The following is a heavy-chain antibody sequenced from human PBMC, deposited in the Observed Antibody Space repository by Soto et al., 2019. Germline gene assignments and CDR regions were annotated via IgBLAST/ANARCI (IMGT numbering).Heavy chain of an antibody. V-gene: IGHV1-8*01. CDR2: MNPNSGNT. CDR1: GYTFTSYD. CDR3: ARAREYDFWSTRWFDP. Sequence: ALVKVSCKASGYTFTSYDINWVRQATGQGLEWMGWMNPNSGNTGYAQKFQGRVTMTRNTSISTAYMELSSLRSEDTAVYYCARAREYDFWSTRWFDPWGQGTLVTVSS. J-gene: IGHJ5*02. D-gene: IGHD3-3*01.